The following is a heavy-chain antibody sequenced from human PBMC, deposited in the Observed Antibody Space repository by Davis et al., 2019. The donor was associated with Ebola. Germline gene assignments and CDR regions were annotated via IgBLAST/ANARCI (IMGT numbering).Heavy chain of an antibody. CDR1: GFTFSSYW. J-gene: IGHJ4*02. Sequence: GESLKISCAASGFTFSSYWMSWVRQAPGKGLEWVANIKQDGSEKCYVDSVKGRFTISRDNAKNTLYLQMNSLRAEDTAVYYCARALRGVLYWGQGTLVTVSS. CDR3: ARALRGVLY. V-gene: IGHV3-7*01. D-gene: IGHD3-10*01. CDR2: IKQDGSEK.